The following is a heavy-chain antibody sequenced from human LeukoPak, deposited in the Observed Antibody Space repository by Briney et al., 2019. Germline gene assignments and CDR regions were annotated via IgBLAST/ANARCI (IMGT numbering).Heavy chain of an antibody. Sequence: SETLSLTCTVSGYSISSGYYWGWIRQPPGKGLEWIGSIYHSGSTYYNPSLKSRVTISVDTSKNQFSLKLSSVTAADTAVYYCARAVGSGSFQTYYYYMDVWGKGTTVTISS. CDR2: IYHSGST. D-gene: IGHD3-10*01. J-gene: IGHJ6*03. CDR1: GYSISSGYY. V-gene: IGHV4-38-2*02. CDR3: ARAVGSGSFQTYYYYMDV.